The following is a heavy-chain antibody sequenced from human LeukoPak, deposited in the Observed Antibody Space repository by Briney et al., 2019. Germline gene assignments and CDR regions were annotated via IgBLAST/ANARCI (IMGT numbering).Heavy chain of an antibody. J-gene: IGHJ2*01. V-gene: IGHV4-4*08. CDR1: GGSIFSYY. CDR3: ARRAYYDTSGYYPASGYFDL. Sequence: PSETLSLTCTVSGGSIFSYYFNWIRQPPRKGLEWIGYIYSNGITNYNPSLRSRGTISIATSKNQFSLRLRSVTAADTAIYYCARRAYYDTSGYYPASGYFDLWGRGTLVTVSS. D-gene: IGHD3-22*01. CDR2: IYSNGIT.